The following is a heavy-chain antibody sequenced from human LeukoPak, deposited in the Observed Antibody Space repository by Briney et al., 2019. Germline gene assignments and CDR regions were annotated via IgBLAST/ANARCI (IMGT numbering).Heavy chain of an antibody. CDR2: INPSAGSA. CDR3: VRVGYYGSGSYLGMDV. Sequence: ASVKVSCKASGYTFTSYYMHWVRQAPGQGLKWMGAINPSAGSAGYPQNFQGRVTMTRDTSTSTVYMELSSLRSEDTAVYYCVRVGYYGSGSYLGMDVWGQGTTVTVSS. J-gene: IGHJ6*02. CDR1: GYTFTSYY. V-gene: IGHV1-46*01. D-gene: IGHD3-10*01.